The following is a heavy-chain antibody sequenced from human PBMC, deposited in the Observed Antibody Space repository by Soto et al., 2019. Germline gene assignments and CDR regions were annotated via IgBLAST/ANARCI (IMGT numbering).Heavy chain of an antibody. CDR1: GGSFSGYY. D-gene: IGHD3-10*01. CDR2: INHSGST. J-gene: IGHJ4*02. V-gene: IGHV4-34*01. Sequence: SETLSLTCAVYGGSFSGYYWSWLRQPPGKGLEWIGEINHSGSTNYNPSLKSRVTISVDTSKNQFSLKLSSVTAADTAVYYCARVTPPGVGFGDQIGGLFDYWGQGTLVTVSS. CDR3: ARVTPPGVGFGDQIGGLFDY.